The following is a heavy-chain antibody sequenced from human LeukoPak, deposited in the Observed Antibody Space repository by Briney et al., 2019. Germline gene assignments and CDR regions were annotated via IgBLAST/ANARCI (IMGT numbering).Heavy chain of an antibody. V-gene: IGHV3-48*03. CDR3: ARDSSITLFRGVKDY. D-gene: IGHD3-10*01. J-gene: IGHJ4*02. CDR1: GFSFSSYE. CDR2: ISSSGSTT. Sequence: TGGSLRLSCAASGFSFSSYEMNWVRQAPGKGLEWISYISSSGSTTYYADSVKGRFTISRDNAKNSLYLQMNSLRAEDTAVYYCARDSSITLFRGVKDYWGQGTLVTVSP.